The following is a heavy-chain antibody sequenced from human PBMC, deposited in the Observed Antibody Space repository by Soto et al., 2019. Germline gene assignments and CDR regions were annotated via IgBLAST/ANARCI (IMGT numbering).Heavy chain of an antibody. D-gene: IGHD6-19*01. J-gene: IGHJ5*02. CDR1: GFSLRTYG. V-gene: IGHV3-33*01. Sequence: QVQLVESGGGVVQSGRSLTLSCAASGFSLRTYGTHWIRRAPGKGLEWVAFIRYDGTKKFYANSVKGRSTISKDNSNNILYLQMSGLRAEDTAVYYCARDVVTAVAGSVNWFDPWGQGTLVTVSS. CDR2: IRYDGTKK. CDR3: ARDVVTAVAGSVNWFDP.